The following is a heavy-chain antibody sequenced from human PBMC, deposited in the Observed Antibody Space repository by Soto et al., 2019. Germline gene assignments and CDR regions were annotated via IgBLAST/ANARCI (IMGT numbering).Heavy chain of an antibody. Sequence: QVQLQESGPGLVKPSETLSLSCTVSGDPISRYHWSWIRQTPGKGLEWLGYVHNSGSTRYKPSLKSRVTISIDTSRKQFSLRLRSVTAADTAVYYCTGDRNNRVWYKYWGQGTLVTVSS. CDR3: TGDRNNRVWYKY. CDR2: VHNSGST. V-gene: IGHV4-59*01. D-gene: IGHD6-19*01. J-gene: IGHJ4*02. CDR1: GDPISRYH.